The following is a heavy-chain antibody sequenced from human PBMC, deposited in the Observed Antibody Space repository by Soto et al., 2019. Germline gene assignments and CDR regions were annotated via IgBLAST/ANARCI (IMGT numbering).Heavy chain of an antibody. D-gene: IGHD3-16*02. CDR2: IYWDDDK. Sequence: QVTLWESGPTLVKPTQTLTLTCTFSGFSLRTSGVAVGWIRQPPGKALEWLALIYWDDDKRYSPSLKTRLTITDDSSRNRVVLTVTNRDPVDTATYCGADSASNYDSPWGTDRLGGFDYWGQGTLVTVSS. CDR3: ADSASNYDSPWGTDRLGGFDY. CDR1: GFSLRTSGVA. J-gene: IGHJ4*02. V-gene: IGHV2-5*02.